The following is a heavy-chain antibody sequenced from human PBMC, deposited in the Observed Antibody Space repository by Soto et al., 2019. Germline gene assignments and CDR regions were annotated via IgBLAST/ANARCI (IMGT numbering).Heavy chain of an antibody. CDR2: IYPGDSDT. V-gene: IGHV5-51*01. CDR3: ARSPLVGATGLVGEQDAFDI. CDR1: GYSFTSYW. J-gene: IGHJ3*02. D-gene: IGHD1-26*01. Sequence: GESLKISCKGSGYSFTSYWIGWVRQVPGKGLEWMGIIYPGDSDTRYSPSFQGQVTISADKSISTAYLQWSSLKASDTAMYYCARSPLVGATGLVGEQDAFDIWGQGTMVTVSS.